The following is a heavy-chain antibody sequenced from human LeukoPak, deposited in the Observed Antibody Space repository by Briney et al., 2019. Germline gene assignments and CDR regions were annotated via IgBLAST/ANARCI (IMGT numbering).Heavy chain of an antibody. CDR2: IYYSGST. CDR3: ARGLTDYGDGLFDY. Sequence: TTSETLSLTCTVSGGSISSSSYYWGWIRQPPGKGLEWIGSIYYSGSTYYNPSLKSRVTISVDTSKNQFSLKLSSVTAADTAVYYCARGLTDYGDGLFDYWGQGTLVTVSS. V-gene: IGHV4-39*07. D-gene: IGHD4-17*01. CDR1: GGSISSSSYY. J-gene: IGHJ4*02.